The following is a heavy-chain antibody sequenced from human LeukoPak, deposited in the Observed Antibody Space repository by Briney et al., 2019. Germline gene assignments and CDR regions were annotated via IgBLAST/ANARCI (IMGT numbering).Heavy chain of an antibody. CDR3: AREKGGPVDY. CDR1: GFTFSSYS. Sequence: PGGSLRLSCAASGFTFSSYSMNWVRQAPGKGLEWIGEINHSGSTNYNPSLKSRVTISVDTSKNQFSLKLSSVTAADTAVYYCAREKGGPVDYWGQGTPVTVSS. CDR2: INHSGST. V-gene: IGHV4-34*01. D-gene: IGHD3-16*01. J-gene: IGHJ4*02.